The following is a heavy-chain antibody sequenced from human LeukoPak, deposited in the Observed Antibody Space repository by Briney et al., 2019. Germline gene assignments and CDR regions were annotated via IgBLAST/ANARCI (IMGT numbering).Heavy chain of an antibody. CDR2: IWYDGSHQ. J-gene: IGHJ4*02. Sequence: GRSLRLSCAASGFTFSNYGMHWVRQAPGKVLEWVSTIWYDGSHQYYADSVKGRFIISRDNSKNTLYLQMHSLRAEDTAVYYCVRDRLCNGYDCGQYLDYWGQGSLVTVSS. D-gene: IGHD5-12*01. CDR1: GFTFSNYG. V-gene: IGHV3-33*01. CDR3: VRDRLCNGYDCGQYLDY.